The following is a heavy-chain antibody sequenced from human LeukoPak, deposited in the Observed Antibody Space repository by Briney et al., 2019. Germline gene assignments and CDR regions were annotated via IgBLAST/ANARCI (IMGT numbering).Heavy chain of an antibody. Sequence: GGSLRLSCAASGFTFSSYGMHWVRQAPGKGLEWVAFIRYDGSNKYYADYVKGRFTISRDNSKNTLYLQMNSLRAEDTAVYYCAKDYGDYVDYYYMDVWGKGTTVTISS. CDR3: AKDYGDYVDYYYMDV. CDR1: GFTFSSYG. J-gene: IGHJ6*03. CDR2: IRYDGSNK. V-gene: IGHV3-30*02. D-gene: IGHD4-17*01.